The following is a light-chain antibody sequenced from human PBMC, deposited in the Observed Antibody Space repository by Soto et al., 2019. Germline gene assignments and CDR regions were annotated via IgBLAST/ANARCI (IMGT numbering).Light chain of an antibody. V-gene: IGLV2-14*03. Sequence: QSLLTQPASVSGSPGQSITISCTGTSNDVGGYNYVSWYQQHPGKALKLMIYDVSNRPSGVSNRFSGSKSANTASLTISGLQTEDESDYYCSSYTGSSTYVFGTGTKVTVL. CDR1: SNDVGGYNY. J-gene: IGLJ1*01. CDR2: DVS. CDR3: SSYTGSSTYV.